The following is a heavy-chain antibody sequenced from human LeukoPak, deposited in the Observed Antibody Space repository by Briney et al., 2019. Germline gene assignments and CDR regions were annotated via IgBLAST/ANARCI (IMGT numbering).Heavy chain of an antibody. J-gene: IGHJ4*02. CDR2: LSRDSGRA. CDR3: ARVQRGIAVALDY. Sequence: PGGSLRLSCATSGFTFDESTMHWVRQAPGRGLEWVALLSRDSGRAHYVDSVKGRFTISRDNVKNLLYLQMNSLRAEDTAVYYCARVQRGIAVALDYWGQGTLATVSS. CDR1: GFTFDEST. V-gene: IGHV3-43*01. D-gene: IGHD6-19*01.